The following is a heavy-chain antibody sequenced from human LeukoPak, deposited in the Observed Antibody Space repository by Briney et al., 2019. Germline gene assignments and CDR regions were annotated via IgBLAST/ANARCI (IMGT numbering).Heavy chain of an antibody. V-gene: IGHV3-23*01. CDR3: AKNFGYYDSSGSYRPNRFDY. D-gene: IGHD3-22*01. CDR2: ISGSGSST. CDR1: GFTVSSYA. J-gene: IGHJ4*02. Sequence: GGSLRLSCAASGFTVSSYAMSWVRQAPGKGLEWVSVISGSGSSTYYADSVKGRFTISRDNSKNTLYLQMNSLRVEDTAVYYCAKNFGYYDSSGSYRPNRFDYWGQGTLVTVSS.